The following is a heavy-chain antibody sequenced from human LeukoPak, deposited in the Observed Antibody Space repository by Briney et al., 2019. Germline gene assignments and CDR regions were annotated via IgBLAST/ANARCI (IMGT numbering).Heavy chain of an antibody. V-gene: IGHV3-74*01. CDR3: ARGQAQQWLVSPWNYYYMDV. CDR1: GFSFSSYW. CDR2: LNSDGSST. Sequence: PGGSLRLSCAASGFSFSSYWMHWVRQAPGKGLVWVSRLNSDGSSTSYADSVKGRFTISRDNAKNTLYLQMNSLRAEDTAVYYCARGQAQQWLVSPWNYYYMDVWGKGTTVTISS. D-gene: IGHD6-19*01. J-gene: IGHJ6*03.